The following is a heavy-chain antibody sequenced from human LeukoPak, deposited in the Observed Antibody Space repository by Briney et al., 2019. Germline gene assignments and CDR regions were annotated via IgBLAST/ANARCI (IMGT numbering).Heavy chain of an antibody. CDR3: ATDRIRYGDSRLAYLAYDY. J-gene: IGHJ4*02. V-gene: IGHV1-24*01. CDR1: GYSLTELS. D-gene: IGHD4-17*01. CDR2: FSPGDGET. Sequence: GASVKVSRKVSGYSLTELSMHWVRQAPGKGLEWVGGFSPGDGETIYAQRFQGRVTMTEATSTDTAYMELSSLRSEDTAVYYCATDRIRYGDSRLAYLAYDYWGQGTLVTVSS.